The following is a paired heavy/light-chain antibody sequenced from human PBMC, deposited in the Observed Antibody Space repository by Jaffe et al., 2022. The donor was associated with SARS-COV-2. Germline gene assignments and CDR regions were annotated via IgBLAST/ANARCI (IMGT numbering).Light chain of an antibody. Sequence: EIVLTQSPGTLSLPPGERATLSCRASQSVNSAHLAWYQQKPGQAPRLLIYGASSRASGIPDRFSGSGSGTDFSLTISRLEPEDSAVYYCQQYGSSLWTFGQGTKVEIK. CDR2: GAS. V-gene: IGKV3-20*01. J-gene: IGKJ1*01. CDR3: QQYGSSLWT. CDR1: QSVNSAH.
Heavy chain of an antibody. J-gene: IGHJ3*01. CDR3: ARGGYCSGGLCYSFNAFDL. CDR2: IVSSGSGSTI. CDR1: GFTFSSHE. D-gene: IGHD2-15*01. Sequence: EVQLVESGGGLVQPGGSLRLSCAASGFTFSSHEMNWVRQAPGKGLEWVSYIVSSGSGSTIYYADSVKGRFTISRDNAKYSLYLQMNSLRAEDTAVYYCARGGYCSGGLCYSFNAFDLWGQGTTVTVSS. V-gene: IGHV3-48*03.